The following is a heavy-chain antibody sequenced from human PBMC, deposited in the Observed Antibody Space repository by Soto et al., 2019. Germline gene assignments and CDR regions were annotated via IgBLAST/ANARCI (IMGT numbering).Heavy chain of an antibody. CDR1: GGSISSGGYS. J-gene: IGHJ4*02. V-gene: IGHV4-30-2*01. Sequence: TLSLTCAVSGGSISSGGYSWSWIRQPPGKGLEWIGYIYHSGSTYYNPSLKSRVTISVDRSKNQFSLKLSSVTAADTAVYYCARGGIGGYDFYFDYWGQGTLVTVSS. CDR3: ARGGIGGYDFYFDY. D-gene: IGHD5-12*01. CDR2: IYHSGST.